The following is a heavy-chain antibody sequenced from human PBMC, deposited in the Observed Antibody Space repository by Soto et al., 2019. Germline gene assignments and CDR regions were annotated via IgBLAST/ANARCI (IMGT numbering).Heavy chain of an antibody. Sequence: PGESLKISCKGSGYSFTNYWIGWVRQMPGKGLEWMCIIYPCDSDTRYSPSFQGQVTISADKSSSTAYLQWSSLKASDTAIYYCSRGVWDQLEGYFQQWGQGTLVTLSS. J-gene: IGHJ1*01. D-gene: IGHD1-26*01. CDR1: GYSFTNYW. CDR2: IYPCDSDT. CDR3: SRGVWDQLEGYFQQ. V-gene: IGHV5-51*01.